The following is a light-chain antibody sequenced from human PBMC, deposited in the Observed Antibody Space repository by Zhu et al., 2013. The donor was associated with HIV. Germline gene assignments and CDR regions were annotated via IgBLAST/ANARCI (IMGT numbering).Light chain of an antibody. V-gene: IGKV3-15*01. J-gene: IGKJ2*01. CDR2: GAS. Sequence: VVMTHSPATLSVSPGERANLSCRASQSVSSHLAWYQLKPGQAPRLLIYGASTRATGIPASRFSASGSGTEFTLTISSLQSEDFALYYCQQYNNWPPYTFGQGTKLEIK. CDR1: QSVSSH. CDR3: QQYNNWPPYT.